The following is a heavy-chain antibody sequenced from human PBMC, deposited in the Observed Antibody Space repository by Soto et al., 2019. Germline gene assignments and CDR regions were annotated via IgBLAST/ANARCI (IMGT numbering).Heavy chain of an antibody. D-gene: IGHD3-10*01. V-gene: IGHV3-23*01. CDR1: GFTFSSYA. J-gene: IGHJ4*02. CDR2: ISGSSTST. CDR3: AKDPSSGFAMENYFDY. Sequence: EVQLSGSGGGLVQPGGSLRLSCAASGFTFSSYAMSWVRQAPGKGLEWVSAISGSSTSTYYADSVKGRFPISRDNSKNALYLQMTSLTAEDTAVYYWAKDPSSGFAMENYFDYWGQGTLVTVSS.